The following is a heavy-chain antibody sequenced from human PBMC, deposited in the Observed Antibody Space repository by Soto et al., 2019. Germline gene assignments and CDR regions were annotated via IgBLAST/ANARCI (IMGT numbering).Heavy chain of an antibody. D-gene: IGHD1-1*01. CDR1: GFTFSSYA. CDR2: ISYDGSNK. J-gene: IGHJ2*01. V-gene: IGHV3-30-3*01. CDR3: ARNGGTLLYWYFDL. Sequence: QVQLVESGGGVVQPGRSLRLSCAASGFTFSSYAMHWVRQAPGKGLEWVAVISYDGSNKYYADSVKGRFTISRDNSKNTLYLQMNSLRAEDTAVHYCARNGGTLLYWYFDLWGRGTLVTVSS.